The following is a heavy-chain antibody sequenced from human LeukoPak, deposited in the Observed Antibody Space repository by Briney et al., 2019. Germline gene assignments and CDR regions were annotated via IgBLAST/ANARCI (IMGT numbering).Heavy chain of an antibody. D-gene: IGHD6-19*01. CDR1: GFTFSSYA. CDR3: TTDGAVAAGANWFDP. J-gene: IGHJ5*02. Sequence: GGSLRLSCAASGFTFSSYAMHWVRQAPGKGLEWVAVISYDGSNKYCADSVKGRFTISRDNSKNTLYLQMNSLTAEDAAVYYCTTDGAVAAGANWFDPWGQGTLVTVSS. V-gene: IGHV3-30*04. CDR2: ISYDGSNK.